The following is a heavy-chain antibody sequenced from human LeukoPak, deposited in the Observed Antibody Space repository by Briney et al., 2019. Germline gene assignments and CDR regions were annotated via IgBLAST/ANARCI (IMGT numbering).Heavy chain of an antibody. Sequence: GRSLRLSCAASGFTFSSYAMHWVRQAPGKGLEWGAVISYDGSNKYYADSVKGRFTISRDNSKNTLYLQMNSLRAEDTAVYYCARDPRGSYYYYGMDVWGKGTTVTVSS. CDR3: ARDPRGSYYYYGMDV. D-gene: IGHD5-12*01. J-gene: IGHJ6*04. CDR1: GFTFSSYA. CDR2: ISYDGSNK. V-gene: IGHV3-30*04.